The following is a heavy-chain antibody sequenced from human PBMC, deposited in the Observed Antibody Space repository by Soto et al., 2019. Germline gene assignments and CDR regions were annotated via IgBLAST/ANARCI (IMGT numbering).Heavy chain of an antibody. V-gene: IGHV3-30*18. Sequence: GSLRLSCAASGFTFSSYGMHWVRQAPGKGLEWVAVISYDGSNKYYADSVKGRFTISRDNSKNTLYLQMNSLRAEDTAVYYCAKDPELDSYGPNYYYYGMDVWGQGTTVTVSS. CDR1: GFTFSSYG. CDR2: ISYDGSNK. CDR3: AKDPELDSYGPNYYYYGMDV. J-gene: IGHJ6*02. D-gene: IGHD5-18*01.